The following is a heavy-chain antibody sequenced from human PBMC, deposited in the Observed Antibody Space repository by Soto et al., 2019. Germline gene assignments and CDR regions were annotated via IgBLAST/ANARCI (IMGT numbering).Heavy chain of an antibody. D-gene: IGHD1-26*01. J-gene: IGHJ4*02. Sequence: QVQLVQSGAEVKKPGSSVKVSCKASGGTFNNYAISWVRQAPGQGLEWMGGIIPLFGTANYAQKFEGRVTITADKSTYTAYMELSSLKSEDTAVYYCARLIGEGYSGTYALDYWGQGTLVTVAS. CDR1: GGTFNNYA. V-gene: IGHV1-69*06. CDR3: ARLIGEGYSGTYALDY. CDR2: IIPLFGTA.